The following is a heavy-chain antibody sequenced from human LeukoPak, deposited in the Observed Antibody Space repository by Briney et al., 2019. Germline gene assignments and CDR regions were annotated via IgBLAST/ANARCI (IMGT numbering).Heavy chain of an antibody. J-gene: IGHJ4*02. CDR2: INPSGGST. CDR1: GYTFTSYY. V-gene: IGHV1-46*01. CDR3: ARNHVDTAMVDGLDY. Sequence: ASVKVSCKASGYTFTSYYMHWVRQAPGQGLEWMGIINPSGGSTSYAQKFQGRVTITADESTSTAYMELSSLRSEDTAVYYCARNHVDTAMVDGLDYWGQGTLVTVSS. D-gene: IGHD5-18*01.